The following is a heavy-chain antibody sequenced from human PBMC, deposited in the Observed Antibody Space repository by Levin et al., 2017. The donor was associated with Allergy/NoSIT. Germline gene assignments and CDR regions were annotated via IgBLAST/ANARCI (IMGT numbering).Heavy chain of an antibody. D-gene: IGHD2-15*01. J-gene: IGHJ4*02. CDR2: IYYSGST. Sequence: SQTLSLTCTVSGGSISSSSYYWGWIRQPPGKGLEWIGSIYYSGSTYYNPSLKSRVTISVDTSKNQFSLKLSSVTAADTAVYYCARLSSWDCSGGSCYSGPYFDYWGQGTLVTVSS. CDR3: ARLSSWDCSGGSCYSGPYFDY. V-gene: IGHV4-39*01. CDR1: GGSISSSSYY.